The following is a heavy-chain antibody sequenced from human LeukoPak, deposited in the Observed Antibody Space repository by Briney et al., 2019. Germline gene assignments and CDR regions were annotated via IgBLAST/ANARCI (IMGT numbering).Heavy chain of an antibody. D-gene: IGHD6-13*01. CDR3: ARDIGSIWQQLSLLDPPFDY. J-gene: IGHJ4*02. CDR1: GYTFTSYG. Sequence: ATVKVSCKASGYTFTSYGISWVRQAAGQGLEWIGWISAYNGNTNYAQKPQGRVTMTTDTSTRTAYMELSSLRSDDTAVYYCARDIGSIWQQLSLLDPPFDYWGQGTLVTVSS. V-gene: IGHV1-18*01. CDR2: ISAYNGNT.